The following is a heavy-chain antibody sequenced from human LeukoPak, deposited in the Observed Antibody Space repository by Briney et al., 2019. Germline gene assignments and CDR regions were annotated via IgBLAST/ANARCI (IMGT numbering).Heavy chain of an antibody. V-gene: IGHV4-39*01. J-gene: IGHJ4*01. Sequence: SETLSLTCTVSGGSISSSSFYWGWVRQPPGKGLEWIGSIYYSGSTYYNPSLKSRVTISVDTSKNQFSLKLSSVAAADTAVYYCAASAMTSVTFLDHLGTGTPVAAS. CDR2: IYYSGST. CDR1: GGSISSSSFY. D-gene: IGHD2/OR15-2a*01. CDR3: AASAMTSVTFLDH.